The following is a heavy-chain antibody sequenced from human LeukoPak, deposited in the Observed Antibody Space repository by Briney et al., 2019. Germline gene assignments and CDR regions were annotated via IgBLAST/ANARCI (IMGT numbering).Heavy chain of an antibody. D-gene: IGHD3-22*01. V-gene: IGHV3-23*01. CDR2: ITSSGTGT. CDR1: GFTFNIYA. J-gene: IGHJ4*02. Sequence: PGGSLRLSCAASGFTFNIYAMSWGRQAPGKGLEWVSSITSSGTGTFYADSVKGRFTISSDNSESTLYLQMNSLRAEDTAVYYCAKDRPNYYDSSGHYYRRNGDYWGQGTLVTVSS. CDR3: AKDRPNYYDSSGHYYRRNGDY.